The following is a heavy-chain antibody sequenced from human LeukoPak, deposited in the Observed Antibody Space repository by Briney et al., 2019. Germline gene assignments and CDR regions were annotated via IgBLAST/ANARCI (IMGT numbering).Heavy chain of an antibody. CDR1: GFTLNNND. CDR2: IATHGGSA. CDR3: ARCSGGTCYSFHY. V-gene: IGHV3-23*01. Sequence: GGALRPSCCTPGFTLNNNDLGRGPPAPGGGAGGGSNIATHGGSAYYPDSVKGRFTMSRDNSKNGLYLQMSSLRAEDTALYYCARCSGGTCYSFHYWGQGTLVTVSS. D-gene: IGHD2-15*01. J-gene: IGHJ4*02.